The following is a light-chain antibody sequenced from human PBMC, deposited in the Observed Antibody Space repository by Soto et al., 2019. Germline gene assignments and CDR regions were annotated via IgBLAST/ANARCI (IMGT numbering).Light chain of an antibody. J-gene: IGKJ5*01. V-gene: IGKV3-15*01. Sequence: EIVLTQSPGTLSLSPGERATLSCRASQSVSSNLAWYQQKPGQSPRLLISGASTRATGVPARFSGSGSGTEFTLTISFLQPEDLAVYYCQQYNKWPPITFGQGTRLEIK. CDR3: QQYNKWPPIT. CDR2: GAS. CDR1: QSVSSN.